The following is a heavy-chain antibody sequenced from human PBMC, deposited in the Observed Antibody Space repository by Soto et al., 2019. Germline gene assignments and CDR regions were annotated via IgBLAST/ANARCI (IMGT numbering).Heavy chain of an antibody. Sequence: QVQLVQSGAEVKKPGASVKVSCKASGYTFTSYDINWVRQATGQGLEWMGWMNPNSGNTGYAQKFQGRVTMTRNTSISTAYKELSSLRSEDTAVYYCARGRVPCGDDAFDIWGQGTMVTVSS. V-gene: IGHV1-8*01. J-gene: IGHJ3*02. D-gene: IGHD4-17*01. CDR2: MNPNSGNT. CDR3: ARGRVPCGDDAFDI. CDR1: GYTFTSYD.